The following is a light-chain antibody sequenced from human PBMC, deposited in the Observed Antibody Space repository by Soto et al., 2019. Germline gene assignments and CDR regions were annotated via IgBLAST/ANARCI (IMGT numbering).Light chain of an antibody. Sequence: EIVLTQSPGTLSLSPGERATLSCRAGQSVSSTYLAWYQQKPGQAPRLLIYGASSRATGIPDRVSGSGSGTDFTLTISRLEPEDFAVYYCQQYGSSPFTFGPGTKVDI. CDR1: QSVSSTY. CDR3: QQYGSSPFT. V-gene: IGKV3-20*01. CDR2: GAS. J-gene: IGKJ3*01.